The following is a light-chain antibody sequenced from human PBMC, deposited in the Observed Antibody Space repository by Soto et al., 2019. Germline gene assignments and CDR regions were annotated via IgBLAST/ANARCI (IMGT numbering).Light chain of an antibody. J-gene: IGLJ3*02. CDR3: NSYTTSGAVV. CDR2: DVT. V-gene: IGLV2-14*03. CDR1: SSDVGGYNF. Sequence: QSALTQPASVSGSPGQSITISCTGISSDVGGYNFVSWYQQHPGNAPKLIIYDVTSRPSGVSNRFSGSKSGNAASLTISGLQAEDEALYYCNSYTTSGAVVFGGGTKVTVL.